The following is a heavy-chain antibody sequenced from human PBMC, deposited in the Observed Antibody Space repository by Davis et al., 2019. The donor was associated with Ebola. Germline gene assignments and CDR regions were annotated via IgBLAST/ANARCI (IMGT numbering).Heavy chain of an antibody. J-gene: IGHJ6*02. CDR3: ASGDGRGRSYDMDV. CDR1: GFTFSSYG. CDR2: IWYDGSNK. V-gene: IGHV3-33*01. Sequence: GESLKISCAASGFTFSSYGMHWVRQAPGKGLEWVAVIWYDGSNKYYADSVKGRFTISRDNSKNSLFLQMNSLRAEDTALYYCASGDGRGRSYDMDVWGQGTTVTVSS. D-gene: IGHD3/OR15-3a*01.